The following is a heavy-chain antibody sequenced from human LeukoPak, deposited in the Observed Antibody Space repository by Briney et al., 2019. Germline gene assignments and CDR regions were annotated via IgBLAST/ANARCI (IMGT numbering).Heavy chain of an antibody. CDR2: ISSSGSII. CDR3: ARHWASRLFDY. Sequence: GGALRLSCAASGFTFSSYEMKWVRQAPGKGLEWVSYISSSGSIIYYADSVKGRFTISRDKAKNSLYMQMNSLRAEDTAVYYCARHWASRLFDYWGQGTLVTVSS. D-gene: IGHD3-16*01. V-gene: IGHV3-48*03. CDR1: GFTFSSYE. J-gene: IGHJ4*02.